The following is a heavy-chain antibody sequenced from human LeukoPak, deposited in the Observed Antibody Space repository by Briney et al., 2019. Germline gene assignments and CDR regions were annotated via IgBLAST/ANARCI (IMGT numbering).Heavy chain of an antibody. CDR1: GYTFTSYG. J-gene: IGHJ3*02. V-gene: IGHV1-18*01. D-gene: IGHD3-10*01. CDR2: ISAYSGNT. CDR3: ARGSGPLWFGELYAFDI. Sequence: ASVKVSCKASGYTFTSYGISWVRQAPGQGLEWMGWISAYSGNTNYAQKLQGRVTMTTDTSTSTAYMELRSLRSDDTVVYYCARGSGPLWFGELYAFDIWGQGTMVTVSS.